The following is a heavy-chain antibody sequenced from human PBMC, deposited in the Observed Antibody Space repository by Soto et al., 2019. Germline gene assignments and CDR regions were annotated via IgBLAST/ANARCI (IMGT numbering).Heavy chain of an antibody. V-gene: IGHV3-9*01. J-gene: IGHJ4*02. CDR1: GFTFDDYA. Sequence: SGGSLRLSCAASGFTFDDYAMHWVRQAPGKGLEWVSGISWNSGSIGYADSVKGRFTISRDNAKNSLYLQMNSLRAEDTALYYCAKGGQVRYFDWLFDYWGQGTLVTVSS. CDR3: AKGGQVRYFDWLFDY. D-gene: IGHD3-9*01. CDR2: ISWNSGSI.